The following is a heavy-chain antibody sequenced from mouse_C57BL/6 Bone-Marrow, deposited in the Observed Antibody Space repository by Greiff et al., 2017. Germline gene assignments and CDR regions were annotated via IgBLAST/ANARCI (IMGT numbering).Heavy chain of an antibody. D-gene: IGHD4-1*01. CDR2: ISYDRSN. J-gene: IGHJ2*01. Sequence: EVKLMESGPGLVKPSQSLSLTCSVTGYSITSGYYWNWIRQFPGNKLEWMGYISYDRSNNYNPSLKNRISITRDTSKNQFFLKLNSVTTEDTATYYCARGPSYVGNFDYWGQGTTLTVSS. V-gene: IGHV3-6*01. CDR3: ARGPSYVGNFDY. CDR1: GYSITSGYY.